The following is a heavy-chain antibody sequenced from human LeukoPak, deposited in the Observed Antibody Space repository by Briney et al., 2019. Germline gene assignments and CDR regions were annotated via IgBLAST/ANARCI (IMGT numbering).Heavy chain of an antibody. D-gene: IGHD2-2*01. CDR1: GYTFTSYY. CDR2: INPSGGST. J-gene: IGHJ6*02. Sequence: GSSVTVSCKASGYTFTSYYIHWVRQAPRQGLEWMEIINPSGGSTSYAQKCQGRVTMTRDTSTSTVYMELSSLRSEDTAVYYCARRYCSSTSCSNYYYYGMDVWGQGTTVTVSS. V-gene: IGHV1-46*01. CDR3: ARRYCSSTSCSNYYYYGMDV.